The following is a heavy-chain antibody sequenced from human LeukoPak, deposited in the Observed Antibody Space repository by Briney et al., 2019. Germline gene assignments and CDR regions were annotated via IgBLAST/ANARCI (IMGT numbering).Heavy chain of an antibody. Sequence: KSSETLSLTCTVSGGSISSSSYYWGWIRQPPGKGLEWIGEINHSGSTNYNPSLKSRVTISVDTSKNQFSLKLSSVTAADTAVYYCASRSGGGYDSSGSPPGVDYWGQGTLVTVSS. V-gene: IGHV4-39*07. J-gene: IGHJ4*02. D-gene: IGHD3-22*01. CDR1: GGSISSSSYY. CDR2: INHSGST. CDR3: ASRSGGGYDSSGSPPGVDY.